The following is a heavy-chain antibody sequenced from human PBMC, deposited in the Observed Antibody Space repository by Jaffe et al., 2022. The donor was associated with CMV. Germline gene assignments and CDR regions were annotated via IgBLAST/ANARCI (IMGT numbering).Heavy chain of an antibody. CDR3: ARLTFLYGSGSDNS. J-gene: IGHJ4*02. D-gene: IGHD3-10*01. CDR1: GASISSGDYY. Sequence: QVQLQESGPGLVKPSQTLSLTCTVSGASISSGDYYWNWIRQHPGKGLEWVGYIYYRGTTYYNSSLKSRVSISIDTSKNQFSLRLRSVTAADTAVYYCARLTFLYGSGSDNSWGLGTLVTVSS. CDR2: IYYRGTT. V-gene: IGHV4-31*03.